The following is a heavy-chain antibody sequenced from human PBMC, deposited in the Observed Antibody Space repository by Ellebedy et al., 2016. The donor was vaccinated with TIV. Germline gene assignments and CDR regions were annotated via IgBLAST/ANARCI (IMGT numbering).Heavy chain of an antibody. D-gene: IGHD1-26*01. CDR1: GYTFPSYG. J-gene: IGHJ4*02. Sequence: ASVKVSXXASGYTFPSYGISWVRQAPGQRLEWMGWINAGNGNTKYSQKFQGRVTITRDTSASTAYMELSSLRSEDTAVYYCARYSGSYYGIDYWGQGTLVTVSS. CDR2: INAGNGNT. V-gene: IGHV1-3*01. CDR3: ARYSGSYYGIDY.